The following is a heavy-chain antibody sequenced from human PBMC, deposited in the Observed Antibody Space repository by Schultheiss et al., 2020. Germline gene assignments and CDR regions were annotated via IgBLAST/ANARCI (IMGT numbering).Heavy chain of an antibody. CDR1: GFTFSSYA. J-gene: IGHJ6*02. Sequence: GGSLRLSCAASGFTFSSYAMHWVRQAPGKGLEWVAVISYDGSNKYYADSVKGRFTISRDNSKNTLYLQMNSLRAEDTAVYYCARAGQGDIVLMVYALYGMDVWGQGTTVTFSS. D-gene: IGHD2-8*01. V-gene: IGHV3-30-3*01. CDR2: ISYDGSNK. CDR3: ARAGQGDIVLMVYALYGMDV.